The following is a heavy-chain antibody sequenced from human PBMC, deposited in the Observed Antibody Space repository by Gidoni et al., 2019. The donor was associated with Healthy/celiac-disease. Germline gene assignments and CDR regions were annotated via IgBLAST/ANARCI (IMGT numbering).Heavy chain of an antibody. CDR1: GGSFSGYY. Sequence: QVQLQQWGAGLLKPSETLSLTCAVYGGSFSGYYWSWIRQPPGKGLEWIGEINHSGSTNYNPSLKSRVTISVDTSKNQFSLKLSSVTAADTAVYYCARVYLQWLPGGALDYWGQGTLVTVSS. V-gene: IGHV4-34*01. CDR3: ARVYLQWLPGGALDY. CDR2: INHSGST. D-gene: IGHD6-19*01. J-gene: IGHJ4*02.